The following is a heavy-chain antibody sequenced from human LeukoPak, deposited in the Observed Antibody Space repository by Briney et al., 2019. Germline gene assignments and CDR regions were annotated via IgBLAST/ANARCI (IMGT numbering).Heavy chain of an antibody. Sequence: GALRLSCAASGFTFSSYGMHWVRQAPGKGLEWVAVIWYDGSNKYYADSVKGRFTISRDNSKNTLYLQMNSLRAEDTAVYYCARDPDMITLGDYWAREPWSPSPQ. CDR3: ARDPDMITLGDY. D-gene: IGHD3-16*01. CDR2: IWYDGSNK. CDR1: GFTFSSYG. V-gene: IGHV3-33*01. J-gene: IGHJ4*02.